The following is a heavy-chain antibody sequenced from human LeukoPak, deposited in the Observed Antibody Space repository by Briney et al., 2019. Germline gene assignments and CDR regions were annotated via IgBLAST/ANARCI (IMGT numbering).Heavy chain of an antibody. Sequence: SQTLSLTCAISGDSVSSNSAAWNWIRQSPSRGLEWLGRTYYRSKWYNDYAVSVKSRITVNPDTSKNQFSLQLNSVTPEDTAVYYCARNWGQGPYGDYVYWFDPWGQGTLVTVSS. CDR2: TYYRSKWYN. CDR1: GDSVSSNSAA. V-gene: IGHV6-1*01. D-gene: IGHD4-17*01. J-gene: IGHJ5*02. CDR3: ARNWGQGPYGDYVYWFDP.